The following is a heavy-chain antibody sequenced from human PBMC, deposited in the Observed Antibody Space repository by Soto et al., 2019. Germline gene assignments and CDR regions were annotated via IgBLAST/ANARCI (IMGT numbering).Heavy chain of an antibody. CDR2: IYHSGST. V-gene: IGHV4-30-2*01. CDR1: VGSISSGGYS. J-gene: IGHJ5*02. Sequence: PSETLSLTCAVSVGSISSGGYSWSWIRQPPGKGLEWIGYIYHSGSTYYNPSLKSRVTISVDRSKNQFSLKLSSVTAADTAVYYCARGRPPSRYQYNWFDPWGQGTMFTVSS. CDR3: ARGRPPSRYQYNWFDP. D-gene: IGHD2-2*01.